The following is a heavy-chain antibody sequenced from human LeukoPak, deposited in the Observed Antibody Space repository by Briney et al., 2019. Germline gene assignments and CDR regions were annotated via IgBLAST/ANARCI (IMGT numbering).Heavy chain of an antibody. CDR3: ARGAIFGVVPCYYYMDV. V-gene: IGHV4-4*07. D-gene: IGHD3-3*01. CDR1: GGSISSYY. J-gene: IGHJ6*03. CDR2: IYTSGST. Sequence: PSETLSLTCTVSGGSISSYYWSWIRQPAGKGLEWIGRIYTSGSTNYNPSLKSRVTMSVDTSKNQLSLKLSSVTAADTAVYYCARGAIFGVVPCYYYMDVWGKGTTVTVSS.